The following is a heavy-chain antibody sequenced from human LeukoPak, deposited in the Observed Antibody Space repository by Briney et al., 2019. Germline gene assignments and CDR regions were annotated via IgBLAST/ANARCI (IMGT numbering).Heavy chain of an antibody. D-gene: IGHD3-10*01. J-gene: IGHJ4*02. CDR1: GYTFTDYF. V-gene: IGHV1-2*02. CDR2: INPKSGAT. CDR3: ARDGDYFGSGSYYNFDY. Sequence: ASVKVSCKASGYTFTDYFMSWVRQAPGQGLEWMGWINPKSGATKYAQNFQGRLTMTRDTSINTAYMELSRLRSDDTAVYYCARDGDYFGSGSYYNFDYWGQGTLVTVSS.